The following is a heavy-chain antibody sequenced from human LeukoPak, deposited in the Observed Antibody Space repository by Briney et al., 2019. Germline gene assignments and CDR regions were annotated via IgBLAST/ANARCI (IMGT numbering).Heavy chain of an antibody. CDR1: GGSISGYY. J-gene: IGHJ4*02. Sequence: PSETLSLTCTVSGGSISGYYWSWIRQPPGKGLEWIGYISYSGSTNYNPSLKSRVSISLDTSKNQFSLKLNSETAADTAVYYCASQLGGTTFHWGQGTLVTVSS. CDR2: ISYSGST. CDR3: ASQLGGTTFH. V-gene: IGHV4-59*01. D-gene: IGHD1-1*01.